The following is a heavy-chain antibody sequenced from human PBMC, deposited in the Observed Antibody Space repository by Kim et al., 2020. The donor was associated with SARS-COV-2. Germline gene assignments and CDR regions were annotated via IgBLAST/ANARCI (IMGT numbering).Heavy chain of an antibody. CDR3: AGGGFRDGYEFDY. Sequence: AQKFPGRVTMTRNTSISTAYMGLSSLRSEDTAVYYCAGGGFRDGYEFDYWGQGTLVTVSS. D-gene: IGHD5-12*01. V-gene: IGHV1-8*01. J-gene: IGHJ4*02.